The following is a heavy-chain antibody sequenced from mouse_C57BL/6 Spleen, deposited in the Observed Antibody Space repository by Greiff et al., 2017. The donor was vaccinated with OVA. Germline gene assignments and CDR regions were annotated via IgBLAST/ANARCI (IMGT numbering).Heavy chain of an antibody. D-gene: IGHD2-5*01. CDR3: ARGGKDYSNYVDYAMDY. CDR1: GYTFTSYW. V-gene: IGHV1-69*01. J-gene: IGHJ4*01. Sequence: QVQLQQPGAELVMPGASVKLSCKASGYTFTSYWMHWVKQRPGQGLEWIGEIDPSDSYTNYNQKFKGKSTLTVDKSSSTAYMQLSSLTSEDSAVYYCARGGKDYSNYVDYAMDYWGQGTSVTVSS. CDR2: IDPSDSYT.